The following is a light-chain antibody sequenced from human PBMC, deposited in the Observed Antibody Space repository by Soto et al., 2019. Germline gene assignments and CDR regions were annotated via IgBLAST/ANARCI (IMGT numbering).Light chain of an antibody. Sequence: QSVLTQPPSVSGAPGQRVTISCTGSSSNIGAGYDVHWYQQLPGTAPKLLIYGNSNRPSGVPDRFSGSKSGTSASRAITGLQAEDEANYSCQSYDSGLSGYVVFGGGTKLTVL. J-gene: IGLJ2*01. CDR1: SSNIGAGYD. CDR2: GNS. V-gene: IGLV1-40*01. CDR3: QSYDSGLSGYVV.